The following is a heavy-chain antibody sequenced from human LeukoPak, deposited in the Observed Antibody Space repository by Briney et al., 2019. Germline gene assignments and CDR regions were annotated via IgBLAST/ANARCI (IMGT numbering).Heavy chain of an antibody. CDR2: IKSKTDGGTT. V-gene: IGHV3-15*01. D-gene: IGHD3-10*01. Sequence: GGSLRLSCAASGFTFSNAWMSWVRQAPGKGLEWVGRIKSKTDGGTTDYAAPVKGRFTISRDDSKNTLYLQMNSLKTEDTAVYYCTTDLLLWFGELLIYQDYWGQGTLVTVSS. CDR3: TTDLLLWFGELLIYQDY. CDR1: GFTFSNAW. J-gene: IGHJ4*02.